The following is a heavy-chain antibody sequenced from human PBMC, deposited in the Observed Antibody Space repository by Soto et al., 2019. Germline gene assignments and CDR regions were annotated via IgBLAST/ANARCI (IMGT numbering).Heavy chain of an antibody. J-gene: IGHJ6*02. Sequence: RSVHHSKGKGLEWMGGIIPIFGTANYAQKFQGRVTITADESTSTAYMELSSLRSEDTALYYCAKGRSYYYYYGVDVWAQGTTVTVSS. V-gene: IGHV1-69*01. CDR3: AKGRSYYYYYGVDV. CDR2: IIPIFGTA.